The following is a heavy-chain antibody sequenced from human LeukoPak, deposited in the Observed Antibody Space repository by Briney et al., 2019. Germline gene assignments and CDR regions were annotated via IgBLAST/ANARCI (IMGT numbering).Heavy chain of an antibody. CDR3: ARDRYDYVWGSYRSTPYYFDY. CDR2: ISAYNGNT. Sequence: ASVKVSCKASGYTFTSYGISWVRQAPGQGLEWMGWISAYNGNTNYAQKLQGRVTMTTDTSTSTAYMELRSLRSDDTAVYYCARDRYDYVWGSYRSTPYYFDYWGQGTLVTVSS. D-gene: IGHD3-16*02. CDR1: GYTFTSYG. J-gene: IGHJ4*02. V-gene: IGHV1-18*01.